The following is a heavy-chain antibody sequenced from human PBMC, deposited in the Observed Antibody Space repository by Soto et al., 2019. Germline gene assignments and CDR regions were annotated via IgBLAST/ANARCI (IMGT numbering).Heavy chain of an antibody. CDR2: IKQDGSEK. D-gene: IGHD3-10*01. Sequence: ASVKVSCKASGYTFTGYYMHWVRQAPGKGLEWVANIKQDGSEKYYVDSVKGRFTISRDNAKNSLYLQMISLRAEDTAVYYCAGATKVYDGFDIWGQGTMVTVSS. V-gene: IGHV3-7*05. J-gene: IGHJ3*02. CDR3: AGATKVYDGFDI. CDR1: GYTFTGYY.